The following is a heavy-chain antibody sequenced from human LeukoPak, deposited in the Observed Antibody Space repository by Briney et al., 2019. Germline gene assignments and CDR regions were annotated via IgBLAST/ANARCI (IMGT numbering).Heavy chain of an antibody. V-gene: IGHV4-61*02. CDR2: LYASENT. CDR1: GGSISSGTYY. J-gene: IGHJ4*02. D-gene: IGHD1-14*01. Sequence: SETLSLTCTVSGGSISSGTYYWTWIRQPAGKGLEWIGRLYASENTSYNPSLQSRVTISVDTSKNQFSLKLSSVTAADTAFYYCAIGYPFDYWGQGILVTASS. CDR3: AIGYPFDY.